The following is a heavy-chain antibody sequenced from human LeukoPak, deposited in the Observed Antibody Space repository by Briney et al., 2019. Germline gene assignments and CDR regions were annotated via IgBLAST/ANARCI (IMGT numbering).Heavy chain of an antibody. Sequence: GGSLRLSCAASGFTFSRYAMSWVRQAPGKGLEWVSAISGSGSSTYYADSVKGRFTISRDNSKNTLYLQMNSLRAEDTAVYYCAKGPQLASTYYYYGMDVWGQGTTVTVSS. D-gene: IGHD6-6*01. CDR3: AKGPQLASTYYYYGMDV. CDR1: GFTFSRYA. V-gene: IGHV3-23*01. CDR2: ISGSGSST. J-gene: IGHJ6*02.